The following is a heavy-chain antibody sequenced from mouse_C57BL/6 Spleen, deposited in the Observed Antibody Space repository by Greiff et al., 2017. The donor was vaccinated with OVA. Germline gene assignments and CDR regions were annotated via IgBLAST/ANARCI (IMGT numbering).Heavy chain of an antibody. V-gene: IGHV5-4*01. D-gene: IGHD1-3*01. CDR3: AREVGGWFAY. CDR1: GFTFSSYA. CDR2: ISDGGSYT. Sequence: EVQLQESGGGLVKPGGSLKLSCAASGFTFSSYAMSWVRQTPEKRLEWVATISDGGSYTYYPDNVKGRFTISRDNAKNNLYLQMSHLKSEDTAMYYCAREVGGWFAYWGQGTLVTVSA. J-gene: IGHJ3*01.